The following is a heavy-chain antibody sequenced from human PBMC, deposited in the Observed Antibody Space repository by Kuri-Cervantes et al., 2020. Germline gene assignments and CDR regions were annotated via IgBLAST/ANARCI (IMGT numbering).Heavy chain of an antibody. Sequence: GGSLRLSCAASGFTFDDYAMHWVRQAPGKGLEWVSGISWNSGSIGYADSVKGRFTISRDNARNSLYLQMNSLRAEDTALYYCAKSSSWRNYYYSMDVWGQGTTVTVSS. D-gene: IGHD6-13*01. CDR1: GFTFDDYA. J-gene: IGHJ6*02. CDR3: AKSSSWRNYYYSMDV. V-gene: IGHV3-9*01. CDR2: ISWNSGSI.